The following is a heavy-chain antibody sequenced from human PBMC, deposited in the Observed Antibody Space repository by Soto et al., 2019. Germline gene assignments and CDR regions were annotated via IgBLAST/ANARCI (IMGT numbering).Heavy chain of an antibody. D-gene: IGHD2-2*01. CDR3: AKDIVPAAILGRYYYYGMDV. Sequence: QVQLVESGGGVVQPGRSLRLSCAASGFTFSSYGMHWVRQAPGKGLEWVAVISYDGSNKYYADSVKGRFTISRDNSKNTLYLQMNSLRAEDTAVYYCAKDIVPAAILGRYYYYGMDVWGQGTTVTVSS. J-gene: IGHJ6*02. V-gene: IGHV3-30*18. CDR2: ISYDGSNK. CDR1: GFTFSSYG.